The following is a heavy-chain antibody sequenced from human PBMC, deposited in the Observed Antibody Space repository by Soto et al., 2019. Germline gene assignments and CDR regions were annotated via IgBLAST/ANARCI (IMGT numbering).Heavy chain of an antibody. CDR2: ISPVTGGA. J-gene: IGHJ6*02. CDR1: GYTFTGHY. Sequence: QVQLVQSGAEVKKPGASVKVSCKASGYTFTGHYIHWVRQAPGQGPEWMGEISPVTGGAKYAQKFQGRVTMTRDTSITTVYMELSSLRSEDTAVYYCASVPAATHYGMDVWGQGTTVTVSS. V-gene: IGHV1-2*02. D-gene: IGHD2-2*01. CDR3: ASVPAATHYGMDV.